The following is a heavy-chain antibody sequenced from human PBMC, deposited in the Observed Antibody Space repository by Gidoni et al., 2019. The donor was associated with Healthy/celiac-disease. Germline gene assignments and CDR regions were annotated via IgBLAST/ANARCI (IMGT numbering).Heavy chain of an antibody. V-gene: IGHV3-21*01. Sequence: EVQLVESGGGLVKPGGSLRLSCAASGFTFSSYSMNWVRQAPGKGLEWVSSISSSSSYIYYADSVKGRFTISRDNAKNSLYLQMNSLRAEDTAVYYCARDMTTVTTPDYWGQGTLVTVSS. CDR3: ARDMTTVTTPDY. D-gene: IGHD4-17*01. CDR2: ISSSSSYI. J-gene: IGHJ4*02. CDR1: GFTFSSYS.